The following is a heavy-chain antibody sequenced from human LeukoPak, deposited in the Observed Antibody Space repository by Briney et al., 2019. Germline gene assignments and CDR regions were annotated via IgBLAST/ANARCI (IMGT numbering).Heavy chain of an antibody. D-gene: IGHD3-10*01. Sequence: GGSLRLSCAASGFTFSSYEMNWVRQAPGKGPEWVSYISSSGSTIYYADSVKGRFTISRDNAKNSLYLQMNSLRAEDTAVYYCAREAAYYYGSGILYWGQGTLVTVSS. CDR2: ISSSGSTI. J-gene: IGHJ4*02. CDR3: AREAAYYYGSGILY. CDR1: GFTFSSYE. V-gene: IGHV3-48*03.